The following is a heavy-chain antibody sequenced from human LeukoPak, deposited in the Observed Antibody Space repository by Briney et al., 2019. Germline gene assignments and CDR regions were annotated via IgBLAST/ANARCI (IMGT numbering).Heavy chain of an antibody. D-gene: IGHD5-18*01. CDR3: ARDERGYSYGHDY. V-gene: IGHV3-66*01. J-gene: IGHJ4*02. CDR2: IYSGGST. Sequence: GGSLRLSCAASGFTVSSNYMSWVRQAPGKGLEWVSVIYSGGSTYYADSVKGRFTISRDNSKNTLYLQMNSLRAGDTAVYYCARDERGYSYGHDYWGQGTLVTVSS. CDR1: GFTVSSNY.